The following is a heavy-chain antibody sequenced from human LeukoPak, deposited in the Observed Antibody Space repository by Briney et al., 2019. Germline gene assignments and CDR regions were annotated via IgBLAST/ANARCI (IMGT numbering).Heavy chain of an antibody. V-gene: IGHV1-18*01. D-gene: IGHD3-3*01. CDR3: ARVFWNGYGPTPTYYYYGMDV. Sequence: GASVKVSCKASGYTFTSYGISWVRQAPGQGLEWMRWISAYNGNTNYAQKLQGRVTMTTDTSTSTAYMELRSLRSDDTAVYYCARVFWNGYGPTPTYYYYGMDVWGQGTTVTVSS. CDR1: GYTFTSYG. CDR2: ISAYNGNT. J-gene: IGHJ6*02.